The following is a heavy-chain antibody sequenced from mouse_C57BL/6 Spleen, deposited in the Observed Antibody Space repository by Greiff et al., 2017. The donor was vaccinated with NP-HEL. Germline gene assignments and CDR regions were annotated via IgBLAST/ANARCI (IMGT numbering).Heavy chain of an antibody. D-gene: IGHD1-1*01. CDR3: TTDYYGSSYVAY. CDR1: GFNIKDYY. V-gene: IGHV14-1*01. J-gene: IGHJ3*01. Sequence: VQLKQSGAELVRPGASVKLSCTASGFNIKDYYMHWVKQRPEQGLEWIGRIDPEDGDTEYAPKFQGKATMTADTSSNTAYLQLSSLTSEDTAVYYCTTDYYGSSYVAYWGQGTLVTVSA. CDR2: IDPEDGDT.